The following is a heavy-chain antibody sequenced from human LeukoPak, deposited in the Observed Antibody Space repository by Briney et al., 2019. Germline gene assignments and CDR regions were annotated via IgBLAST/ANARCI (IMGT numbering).Heavy chain of an antibody. CDR1: GASIRRTSYY. CDR3: ASGSGYFFDY. D-gene: IGHD1-14*01. V-gene: IGHV4-39*01. Sequence: SETLFLTCTVSGASIRRTSYYWGWIRQPPGKGLEWIGTIYNSGSAYYNPSLKSRVTISVDTSKNQFSLKVSSVTAADTAVYYCASGSGYFFDYWGQGTLVTVSS. J-gene: IGHJ4*02. CDR2: IYNSGSA.